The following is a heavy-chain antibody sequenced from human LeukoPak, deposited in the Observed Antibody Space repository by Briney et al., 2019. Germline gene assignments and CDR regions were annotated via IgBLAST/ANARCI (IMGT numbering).Heavy chain of an antibody. CDR2: INPNSGGT. CDR3: ARAGTVTTTAALYNSFDP. J-gene: IGHJ5*02. CDR1: GYTFTGSY. Sequence: ASVKVSCKASGYTFTGSYMHWVRQAPGQGLEWMGWINPNSGGTNYAQKFQGRVTMTRDTSISTAYMELSRLRSDDTAVYYCARAGTVTTTAALYNSFDPWGQGTLVTVSS. D-gene: IGHD4-11*01. V-gene: IGHV1-2*02.